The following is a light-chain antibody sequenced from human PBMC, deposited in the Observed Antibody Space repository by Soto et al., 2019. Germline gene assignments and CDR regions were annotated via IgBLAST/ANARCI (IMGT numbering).Light chain of an antibody. CDR2: DAS. V-gene: IGKV3-15*01. J-gene: IGKJ1*01. CDR1: QGIRST. CDR3: AQYGSLLRP. Sequence: ATLSVKRGEGDARTWLASQGIRSTLAWYQHKPGQTPRLLIYDASTRATGVPARFSGSGSGTEVTLPSISLQPEDCAVYYCAQYGSLLRPFGHGT.